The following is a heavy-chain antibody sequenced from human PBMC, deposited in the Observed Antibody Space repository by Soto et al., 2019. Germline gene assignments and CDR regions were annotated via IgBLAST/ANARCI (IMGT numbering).Heavy chain of an antibody. CDR3: AKGRYSSPMGYYYGMDV. D-gene: IGHD6-19*01. Sequence: QVQLEQSGGEVKKPGSSVKVSCKASGVTFSKFIMTWVRQAPGLGLEWVGGIIPIFGTANYAQKFQGRVTITADESTSTSYLEVSNLTSEDTAVYYCAKGRYSSPMGYYYGMDVWGQGTAVTVSS. V-gene: IGHV1-69*01. CDR1: GVTFSKFI. J-gene: IGHJ6*02. CDR2: IIPIFGTA.